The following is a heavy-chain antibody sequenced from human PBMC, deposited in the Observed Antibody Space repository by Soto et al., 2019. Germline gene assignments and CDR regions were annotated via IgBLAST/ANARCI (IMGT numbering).Heavy chain of an antibody. J-gene: IGHJ6*02. D-gene: IGHD6-6*01. V-gene: IGHV4-31*03. CDR1: GGSISSGGYY. Sequence: PSETLSLTCTVSGGSISSGGYYWSWIRQHPGKGLEWIGYIYYSGSTYYNPSLKSRVTISVDTSKNQFSLKLSSVTAADTAVYYCARDRMEQLVPFGMDVWGQGTTVTVSS. CDR2: IYYSGST. CDR3: ARDRMEQLVPFGMDV.